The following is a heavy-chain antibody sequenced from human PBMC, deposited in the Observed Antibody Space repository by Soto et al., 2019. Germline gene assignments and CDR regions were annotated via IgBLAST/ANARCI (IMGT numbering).Heavy chain of an antibody. D-gene: IGHD3-10*01. Sequence: ASVKVSCKASGYTFRNYDINWVRQATGQGREWMGWMNPDSGNTGHAQKFQSRVTMTTDASIRTAYLELSILKSEDTAVYYCARGCNYGQWSFHDWGQRNPVTV. CDR3: ARGCNYGQWSFHD. V-gene: IGHV1-8*01. J-gene: IGHJ4*02. CDR2: MNPDSGNT. CDR1: GYTFRNYD.